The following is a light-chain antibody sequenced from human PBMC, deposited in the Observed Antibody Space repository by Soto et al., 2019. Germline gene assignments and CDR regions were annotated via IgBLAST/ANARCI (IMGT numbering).Light chain of an antibody. CDR3: QQSYSTPRT. J-gene: IGKJ1*01. CDR1: QTISSW. V-gene: IGKV1-5*03. Sequence: IQVTQPPSAMSASVGDIVTITCLASQTISSWLSWYQQKPGKAPKLLIYKASTLKSGVPSRFSGSGSGTDFTLTISSLQPEDFATYYCQQSYSTPRTFGQGTKVDIK. CDR2: KAS.